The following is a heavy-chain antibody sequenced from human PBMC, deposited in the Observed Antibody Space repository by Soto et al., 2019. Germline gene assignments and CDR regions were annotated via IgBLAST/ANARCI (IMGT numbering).Heavy chain of an antibody. CDR1: GFTFSNYA. CDR3: AKAPRQWLVYFDY. J-gene: IGHJ4*02. Sequence: EVQLLESGGGLVQPGGSLRLSCAASGFTFSNYAMSWVRQAPGKGLEWVSAISNSGGTTYYADSVKGRFTISRDNSKDTLHLQRSSRRAEDTAVYYCAKAPRQWLVYFDYWGQGTLVTVSS. V-gene: IGHV3-23*01. CDR2: ISNSGGTT. D-gene: IGHD6-19*01.